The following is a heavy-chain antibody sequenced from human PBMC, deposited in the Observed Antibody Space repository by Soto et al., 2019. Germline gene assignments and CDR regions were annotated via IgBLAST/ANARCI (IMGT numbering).Heavy chain of an antibody. V-gene: IGHV4-59*08. D-gene: IGHD3-22*01. J-gene: IGHJ6*02. Sequence: SETLSLTCTVSGGSISSYCWSWIRQPPGKGLEWIGYIYYSGSTNYNPSLKSRVTISVDTSKNQFSLKLSSVTAADTAVYYCARHAGSDSSGYYYYYYGMDVWGQGTTVTVSS. CDR1: GGSISSYC. CDR3: ARHAGSDSSGYYYYYYGMDV. CDR2: IYYSGST.